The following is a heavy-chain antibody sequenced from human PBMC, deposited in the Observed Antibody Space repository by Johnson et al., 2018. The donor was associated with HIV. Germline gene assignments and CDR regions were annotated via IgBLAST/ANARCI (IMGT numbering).Heavy chain of an antibody. J-gene: IGHJ3*02. D-gene: IGHD6-13*01. CDR1: GINFDNYG. CDR3: AKGHSSSWSRGAFDI. CDR2: INWNGGST. V-gene: IGHV3-20*04. Sequence: VQLVESGGGVVRPGGSLRLSCAASGINFDNYGMSWVRQAPGKGLEWVSGINWNGGSTGYADSVKGRFTISRDNSKNTLYLQMNSLRAEDTAVYYCAKGHSSSWSRGAFDIWGQGTMVTVSS.